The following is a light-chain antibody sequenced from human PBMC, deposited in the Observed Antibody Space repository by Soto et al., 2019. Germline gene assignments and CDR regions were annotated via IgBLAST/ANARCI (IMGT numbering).Light chain of an antibody. CDR2: LNSDGSH. Sequence: QYVLTQSPSASASLGASVKLTCTLSSGHSSYAIAWHQQQPEKGPRYLMKLNSDGSHSKGDGIPDRFSGSSSGAERYLTISSLQSEEGADYYCQTWGTGTHVVFGGGTKLTVL. J-gene: IGLJ2*01. V-gene: IGLV4-69*01. CDR3: QTWGTGTHVV. CDR1: SGHSSYA.